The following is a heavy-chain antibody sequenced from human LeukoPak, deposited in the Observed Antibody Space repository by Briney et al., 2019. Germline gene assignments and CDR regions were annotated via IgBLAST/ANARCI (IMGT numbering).Heavy chain of an antibody. CDR3: ARGLPLRYFDWLNYFDY. J-gene: IGHJ4*02. CDR1: GFTFSSYS. CDR2: ISSSSSYI. Sequence: PGGSLRLSCAASGFTFSSYSMTWVRQAPGKGLEWVSSISSSSSYIYYADSVKGRFTISRDNAKNSLYLQMNSLRADDTAVYYCARGLPLRYFDWLNYFDYWGQGTLVTVSS. D-gene: IGHD3-9*01. V-gene: IGHV3-21*01.